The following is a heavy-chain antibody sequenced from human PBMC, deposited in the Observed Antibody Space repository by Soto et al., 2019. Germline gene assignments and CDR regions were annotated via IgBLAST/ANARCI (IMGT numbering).Heavy chain of an antibody. Sequence: EVQLVESGGGLVKPGGSLRLSCAASGFTFSSYSMNWVRQAPGKGLEWVSSISSSSSYIYYADSVKGRFTISRDNAKNSLYLQMNSLRAEDTAVYYCARDEGRPPYYYYGMDVWGQGNTVTVSS. CDR1: GFTFSSYS. J-gene: IGHJ6*02. CDR3: ARDEGRPPYYYYGMDV. CDR2: ISSSSSYI. V-gene: IGHV3-21*01.